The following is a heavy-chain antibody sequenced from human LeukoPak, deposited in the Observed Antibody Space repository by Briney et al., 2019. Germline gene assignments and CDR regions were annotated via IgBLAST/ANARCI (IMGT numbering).Heavy chain of an antibody. CDR2: IYYSGST. D-gene: IGHD4-17*01. CDR3: ARHFLTRGNEVTTPPDY. V-gene: IGHV4-39*01. Sequence: SETLSLTCTVSGGSISSSSYYWGWIRQPPGKGLEWIGSIYYSGSTYYNPSLKSRVTISVDTSKNQFSLKLSPVTAADTAVYYCARHFLTRGNEVTTPPDYWGQGTLVTVSS. J-gene: IGHJ4*02. CDR1: GGSISSSSYY.